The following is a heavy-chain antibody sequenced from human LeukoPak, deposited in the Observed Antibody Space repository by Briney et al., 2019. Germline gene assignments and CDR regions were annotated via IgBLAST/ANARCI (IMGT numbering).Heavy chain of an antibody. D-gene: IGHD6-6*01. J-gene: IGHJ6*03. Sequence: SVKVSCKASGGTFISYAISWVRQAPGQGLEWMGGIIPIFGTANYAQKFQGRVTITADKSTSTAYTELSSLRSEDTAVYYCARGSSSRYYYYMDVWGEGTTVTVSS. CDR2: IIPIFGTA. CDR1: GGTFISYA. V-gene: IGHV1-69*06. CDR3: ARGSSSRYYYYMDV.